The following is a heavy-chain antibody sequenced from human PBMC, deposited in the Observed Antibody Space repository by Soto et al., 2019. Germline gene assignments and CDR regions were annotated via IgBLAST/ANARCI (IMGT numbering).Heavy chain of an antibody. Sequence: QEQLQESGPGLVKPSQTLSLTCTVSGGSISSGDYYWSWIRQPPGKGLEWIGYIYYSGSTYYNPSLKSRVTISVDTSKNQFSLKLSSVTAADTAVYYCARVGRFRPYYYGMDVWGQGTTVTVSS. D-gene: IGHD1-26*01. CDR3: ARVGRFRPYYYGMDV. CDR2: IYYSGST. J-gene: IGHJ6*02. V-gene: IGHV4-30-4*01. CDR1: GGSISSGDYY.